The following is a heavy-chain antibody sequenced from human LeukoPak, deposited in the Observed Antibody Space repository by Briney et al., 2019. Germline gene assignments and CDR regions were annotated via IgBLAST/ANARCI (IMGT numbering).Heavy chain of an antibody. CDR3: AREFSVRLADY. J-gene: IGHJ4*02. CDR1: GFTFSSYS. Sequence: GGSLRLSCAASGFTFSSYSMNWVRQAPGKGLAWVSYISRSSSTIYYADSVKGRFTISRDNAKNSLYLQMNSLRAEDTAVYYCAREFSVRLADYWGQGTLVTVSS. V-gene: IGHV3-48*04. D-gene: IGHD5-12*01. CDR2: ISRSSSTI.